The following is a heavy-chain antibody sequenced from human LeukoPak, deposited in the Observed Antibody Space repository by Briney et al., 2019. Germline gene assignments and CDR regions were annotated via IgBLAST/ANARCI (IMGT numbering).Heavy chain of an antibody. CDR2: ISGGGDYT. J-gene: IGHJ4*02. Sequence: GGSLRLSCAASGFTFSNFGMSWVRQGPGKGLEWVSAISGGGDYTYYADSVKGRFTISRDNSKTTLYLQMNSLRAEDTAVYYCVKSASGFVWGQGTLVIVSS. CDR3: VKSASGFV. D-gene: IGHD3-10*01. V-gene: IGHV3-23*01. CDR1: GFTFSNFG.